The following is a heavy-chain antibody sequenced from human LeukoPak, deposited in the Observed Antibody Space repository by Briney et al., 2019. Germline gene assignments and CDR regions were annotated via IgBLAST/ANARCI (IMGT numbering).Heavy chain of an antibody. V-gene: IGHV1-69*13. CDR2: IIPIFGTA. Sequence: SVKVSCKTSGYSFTNYGITWVRQAPGQGLEWMGGIIPIFGTANYAQKFQGRVTITADESTSTAYMELSSLRSEDTAVYYCARDASFTYYYDSSGYDWGQGTLVTVSS. CDR1: GYSFTNYG. CDR3: ARDASFTYYYDSSGYD. J-gene: IGHJ4*02. D-gene: IGHD3-22*01.